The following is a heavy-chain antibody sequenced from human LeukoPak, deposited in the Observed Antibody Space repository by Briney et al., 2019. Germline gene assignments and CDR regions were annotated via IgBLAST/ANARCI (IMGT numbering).Heavy chain of an antibody. J-gene: IGHJ3*02. CDR2: IYYSGST. Sequence: PSETLSLTCTVSGGSISSYYWGWIRHPPGKGLEWIGSIYYSGSTNYNPSLKSRVTISVDTSKNQFSLKLSSVTAADTAVYYCARERSWFDAFDIWGQGTMVTVSS. D-gene: IGHD6-13*01. V-gene: IGHV4-59*01. CDR1: GGSISSYY. CDR3: ARERSWFDAFDI.